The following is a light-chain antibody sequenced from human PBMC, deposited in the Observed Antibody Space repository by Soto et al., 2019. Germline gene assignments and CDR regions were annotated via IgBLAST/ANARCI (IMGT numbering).Light chain of an antibody. J-gene: IGLJ1*01. CDR1: SSDVGGYKY. V-gene: IGLV2-14*03. CDR3: SSYTSSSTRV. Sequence: QSALTQPASVSGSPGQSITISCTGTSSDVGGYKYVSWYQQHPGKAPKLMIYDIRNRPSGVSNRFSGSKSGNKASLTISGLQAEDEADYYCSSYTSSSTRVFGTGTKVTVL. CDR2: DIR.